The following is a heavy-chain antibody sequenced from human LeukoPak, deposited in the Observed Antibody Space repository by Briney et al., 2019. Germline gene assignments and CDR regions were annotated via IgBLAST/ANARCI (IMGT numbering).Heavy chain of an antibody. V-gene: IGHV4-61*05. CDR3: ARAAAYGATKIDY. Sequence: SETLSLTCTVSGGSISSSNHYWGWIRQPPGKGLEWIGYIYYSGSTNYNPSLKSRVTISVDTSKNQFSLKLSSVTAADTAVYYCARAAAYGATKIDYWGQGTLVTVSS. J-gene: IGHJ4*02. CDR2: IYYSGST. D-gene: IGHD4/OR15-4a*01. CDR1: GGSISSSNHY.